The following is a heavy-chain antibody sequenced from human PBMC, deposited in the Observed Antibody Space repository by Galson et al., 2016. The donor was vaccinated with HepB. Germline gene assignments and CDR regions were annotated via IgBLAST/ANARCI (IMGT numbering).Heavy chain of an antibody. CDR2: IIPIFGIA. Sequence: SVKVSCKASGYTFSSYAISWLRQAPGQGLEWMGGIIPIFGIANYAQKFQDTVTITADAPTNTAYMELSSLRSEDTAVFYCARGLYDSSGYWYFHHWGQGTLVTVSS. CDR3: ARGLYDSSGYWYFHH. J-gene: IGHJ1*01. CDR1: GYTFSSYA. V-gene: IGHV1-69*13. D-gene: IGHD3-22*01.